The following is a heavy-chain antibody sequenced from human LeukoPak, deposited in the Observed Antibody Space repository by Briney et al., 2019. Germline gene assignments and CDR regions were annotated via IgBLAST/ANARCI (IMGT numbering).Heavy chain of an antibody. Sequence: ASVKVSCKASGYTFTSYGISWVRQAPGQGLEWMGWISAYNGNTNYAQKLQGRVTMTTDASTSTAYMELRSLRSDDTAVYYCAREGEWLRLSYKSPPDYWGQGTLVTVSS. CDR3: AREGEWLRLSYKSPPDY. V-gene: IGHV1-18*01. CDR2: ISAYNGNT. D-gene: IGHD5-12*01. CDR1: GYTFTSYG. J-gene: IGHJ4*02.